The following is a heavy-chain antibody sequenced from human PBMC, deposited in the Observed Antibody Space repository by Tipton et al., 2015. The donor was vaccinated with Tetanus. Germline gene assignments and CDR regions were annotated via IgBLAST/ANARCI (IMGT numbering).Heavy chain of an antibody. CDR3: ACGSGYFDSSYHSPLDF. CDR2: ICYSGIT. J-gene: IGHJ4*02. Sequence: LRLSCTVSGDSLSNGDYYWSWIRQPPGKGLESIGYICYSGITNYHPSLKSRVSISVDSSTSQFSLRLASVTAADTAVYYCACGSGYFDSSYHSPLDFWGRGTLVTVSS. V-gene: IGHV4-61*08. D-gene: IGHD3-22*01. CDR1: GDSLSNGDYY.